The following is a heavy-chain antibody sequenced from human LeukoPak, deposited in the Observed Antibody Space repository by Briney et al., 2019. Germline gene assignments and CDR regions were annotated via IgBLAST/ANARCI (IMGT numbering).Heavy chain of an antibody. J-gene: IGHJ4*02. D-gene: IGHD3-16*01. CDR2: ISASSGSI. CDR3: AKDLWGYFDY. V-gene: IGHV3-23*01. CDR1: GLTFSNYA. Sequence: PGGSLRLSCAASGLTFSNYAMNWVRQTPGKGLEWVSGISASSGSIYYADAVKGRFTISRDNSMNTVYLQMSSLRAEDTAVYYCAKDLWGYFDYWGQGTLVTVSS.